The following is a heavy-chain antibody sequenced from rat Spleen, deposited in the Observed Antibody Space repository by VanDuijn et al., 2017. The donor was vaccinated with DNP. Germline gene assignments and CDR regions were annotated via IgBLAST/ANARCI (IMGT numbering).Heavy chain of an antibody. CDR3: ARDEATILDY. CDR2: ISPSGGGT. J-gene: IGHJ2*01. D-gene: IGHD1-10*01. CDR1: GFTFSDYA. V-gene: IGHV5S13*01. Sequence: EVQLVESGGGLVQPGRSMKLSCAASGFTFSDYAMAWVRQAPTKGLEWVTSISPSGGGTYYRDSVKGRFTISRDNAKNTQYLQMDSLRSEDTATYYCARDEATILDYWGQGVMVTVSS.